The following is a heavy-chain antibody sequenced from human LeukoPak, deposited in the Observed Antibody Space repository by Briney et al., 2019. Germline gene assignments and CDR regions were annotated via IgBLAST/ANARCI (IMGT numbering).Heavy chain of an antibody. Sequence: GGSLRLSCAASGFTFSSYAMSWVRQAPGKGLEWVSAISGSGGSTYYADSVKGRFTISRDNSKNTLYLQMNSLRAEDTAVYYCAKDLRYSSSSGCLDYWGQGTLVTVSS. J-gene: IGHJ4*02. CDR1: GFTFSSYA. V-gene: IGHV3-23*01. CDR3: AKDLRYSSSSGCLDY. CDR2: ISGSGGST. D-gene: IGHD6-6*01.